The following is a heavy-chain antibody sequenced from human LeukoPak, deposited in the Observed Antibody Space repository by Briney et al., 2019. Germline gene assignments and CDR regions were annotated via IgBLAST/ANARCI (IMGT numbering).Heavy chain of an antibody. CDR1: GFTFSSYD. D-gene: IGHD1-1*01. CDR3: AKEGTGIHFDY. CDR2: ISGGGGST. V-gene: IGHV3-23*01. J-gene: IGHJ4*02. Sequence: GGSLRLSCAASGFTFSSYDMSWVRQAPGKGLEWVSGISGGGGSTYYADSVKGRLTISRDNSKNTLYLQMNSLRAEDTAVYYCAKEGTGIHFDYWGQGTLVTVSS.